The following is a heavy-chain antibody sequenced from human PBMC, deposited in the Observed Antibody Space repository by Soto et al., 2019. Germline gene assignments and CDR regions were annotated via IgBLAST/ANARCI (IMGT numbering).Heavy chain of an antibody. Sequence: EVQLVESGGGLVQPGGSLRLSCAASGFTFSSYSMNWVHQAPGKGLEWVSYISSSSSTIYYADSVKGRFTISRDNAKNSLYLQMNSLRAEDTAVYYCARDPETTVSNQFDYWGQGTLVTVSS. J-gene: IGHJ4*02. CDR2: ISSSSSTI. CDR1: GFTFSSYS. V-gene: IGHV3-48*01. D-gene: IGHD4-17*01. CDR3: ARDPETTVSNQFDY.